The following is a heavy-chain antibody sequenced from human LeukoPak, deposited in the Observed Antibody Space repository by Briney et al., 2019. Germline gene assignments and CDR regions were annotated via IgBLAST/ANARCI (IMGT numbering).Heavy chain of an antibody. V-gene: IGHV4-38-2*02. J-gene: IGHJ1*01. Sequence: SETLSLTCTVSGYSISSGYYWGWIRQPPGKGLEWIASIYHSGSTYYNPSLKSRVTISVDTSKNQFSLKLSSVTAADTAVYYCARDYDSSGYYYQHWGQGALVTVSP. CDR3: ARDYDSSGYYYQH. CDR1: GYSISSGYY. CDR2: IYHSGST. D-gene: IGHD3-22*01.